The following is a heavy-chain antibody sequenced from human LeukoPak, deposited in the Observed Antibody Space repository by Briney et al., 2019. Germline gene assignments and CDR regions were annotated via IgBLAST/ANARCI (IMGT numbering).Heavy chain of an antibody. J-gene: IGHJ3*02. V-gene: IGHV4-59*01. CDR3: ARESPLGYCSSTSCYMPGAFDI. CDR1: GGSISSYY. Sequence: ETLSLTCTVSGGSISSYYWSWIRQPPGKGLEWIGYIYYSGSTNYNPSLKSRVTISVDTSKNQFSLKLSSVTAADTAVYYCARESPLGYCSSTSCYMPGAFDIWGQGTMVTVSS. D-gene: IGHD2-2*02. CDR2: IYYSGST.